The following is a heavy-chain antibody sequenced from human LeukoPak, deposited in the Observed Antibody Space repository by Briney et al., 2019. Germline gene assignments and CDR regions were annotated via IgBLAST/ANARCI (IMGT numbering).Heavy chain of an antibody. Sequence: GGSLRPSCAASGFTFSDAWLSWVRQAPGKGLEWIGRIRTKGEGEPTDYPGPVKGRFTISRDHSKNTLYLQMNSLRTEDTAVYYCTADLSDSSAWSFDYWGQGTLVTVSS. CDR2: IRTKGEGEPT. CDR1: GFTFSDAW. D-gene: IGHD3-22*01. V-gene: IGHV3-15*01. J-gene: IGHJ4*02. CDR3: TADLSDSSAWSFDY.